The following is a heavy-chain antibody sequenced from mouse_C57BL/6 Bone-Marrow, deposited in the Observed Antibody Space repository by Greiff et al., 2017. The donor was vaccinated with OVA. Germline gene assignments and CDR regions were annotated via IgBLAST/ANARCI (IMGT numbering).Heavy chain of an antibody. CDR2: INPYNGGT. J-gene: IGHJ2*01. CDR3: APRRYGLGYYFDY. Sequence: EVQLQESGPVLVKPGASVKMSCKASGYTFTDYYMNWVKQSHGKSLEWIGVINPYNGGTSYNQKFKGKATLTVDKSSSTAYMELNGLTSEDSAVYYCAPRRYGLGYYFDYWGQGTTLTVSS. D-gene: IGHD2-10*02. CDR1: GYTFTDYY. V-gene: IGHV1-19*01.